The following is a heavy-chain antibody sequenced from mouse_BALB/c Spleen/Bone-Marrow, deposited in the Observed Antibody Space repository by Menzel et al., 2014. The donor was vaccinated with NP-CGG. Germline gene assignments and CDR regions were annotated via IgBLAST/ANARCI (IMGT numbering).Heavy chain of an antibody. J-gene: IGHJ3*01. Sequence: VMLVESGPELVKPGASVEMSCKASGYTFTDYIITWVKQRTGQGLEWIGEIYPGSGSIYYNDKFKGKASLTADRSSNTAYLLFSSLTSEAFAFYFCARINSYGSRYVGGFAYGAQGTLVTVSA. CDR3: ARINSYGSRYVGGFAY. CDR1: GYTFTDYI. V-gene: IGHV1-77*01. D-gene: IGHD1-1*01. CDR2: IYPGSGSI.